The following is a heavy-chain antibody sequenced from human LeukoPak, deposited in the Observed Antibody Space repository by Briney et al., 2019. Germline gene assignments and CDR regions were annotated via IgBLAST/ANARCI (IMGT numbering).Heavy chain of an antibody. Sequence: GGSLRLSCAASGFTFSNYAMSWVRQAPGKGLEWVSAINDSGGSTYYADSVKGPFTISRNNTKNTLHLQMNRLRAEDTAVYYCAKPVIPRRGWYYDYWGQGTLVTVSS. J-gene: IGHJ4*02. V-gene: IGHV3-23*01. CDR2: INDSGGST. CDR1: GFTFSNYA. D-gene: IGHD6-19*01. CDR3: AKPVIPRRGWYYDY.